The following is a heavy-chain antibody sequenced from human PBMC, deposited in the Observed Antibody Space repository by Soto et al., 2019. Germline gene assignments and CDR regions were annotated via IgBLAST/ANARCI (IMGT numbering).Heavy chain of an antibody. Sequence: SVKVSCKASGGTFSSYTISWVRQAPGQGLEWMGRIIPILGIANYAQKFQGRVTITAGKSTSTAYMELSSLRSEDTAVYYCARELEKRLLWDLTGVTTVTDWGQGTLVTVSS. CDR1: GGTFSSYT. CDR3: ARELEKRLLWDLTGVTTVTD. CDR2: IIPILGIA. D-gene: IGHD4-4*01. V-gene: IGHV1-69*04. J-gene: IGHJ4*02.